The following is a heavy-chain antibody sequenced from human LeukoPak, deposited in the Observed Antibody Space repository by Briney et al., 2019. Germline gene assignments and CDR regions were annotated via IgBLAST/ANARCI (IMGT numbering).Heavy chain of an antibody. D-gene: IGHD3-10*01. V-gene: IGHV3-23*01. J-gene: IGHJ4*02. Sequence: GGCLRLSCAASDFTVSSNYMSWVRQAPGKGLEWVSVISGSGVSTYYADSVKGRFTISRDNSKNTLYLQMNSLRAEDTAVYYCAKDHGSLGSGLNWGQGTLVTVSS. CDR3: AKDHGSLGSGLN. CDR2: ISGSGVST. CDR1: DFTVSSNY.